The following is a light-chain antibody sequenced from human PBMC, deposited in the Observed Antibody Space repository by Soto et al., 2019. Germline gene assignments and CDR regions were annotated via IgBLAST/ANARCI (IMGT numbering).Light chain of an antibody. Sequence: DLQMTQSPSSVSASVGDRVTITCRASQDIGNFLAWYQRTPGKAPKLLIHGASSLYRGVASRFSGGGTGTDFTLTILSLQPEDFATYYCQQTRAFPRTFGQGTKVDVK. V-gene: IGKV1-12*01. J-gene: IGKJ2*01. CDR1: QDIGNF. CDR2: GAS. CDR3: QQTRAFPRT.